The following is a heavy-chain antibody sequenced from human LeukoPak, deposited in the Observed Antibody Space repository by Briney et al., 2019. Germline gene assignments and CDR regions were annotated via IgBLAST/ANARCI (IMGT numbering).Heavy chain of an antibody. D-gene: IGHD3/OR15-3a*01. Sequence: ASVKVSCKASRYTFISYVIHWVRRAPGQRLEWMGWINAGNGNTKYPQKFQGRVTITRDTSASTAYMELSSLRSEDAAVYYCARDFSAGDAFDIWGQGTMVIVSS. CDR3: ARDFSAGDAFDI. CDR2: INAGNGNT. CDR1: RYTFISYV. V-gene: IGHV1-3*01. J-gene: IGHJ3*02.